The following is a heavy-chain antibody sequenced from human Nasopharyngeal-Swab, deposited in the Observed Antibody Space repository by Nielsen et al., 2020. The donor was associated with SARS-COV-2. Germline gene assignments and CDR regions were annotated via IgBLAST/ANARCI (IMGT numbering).Heavy chain of an antibody. Sequence: SETLSLTCGVSGASITTNHWLNWVRQPPGKGLEWLGEMYHTGTTNYNPSLKGRVIISMDKSNNQFSLKVISVTAADTAVYYCARDYGGNSFDLWGRGTLVTVSS. V-gene: IGHV4-4*02. J-gene: IGHJ2*01. CDR3: ARDYGGNSFDL. D-gene: IGHD4-23*01. CDR1: GASITTNHW. CDR2: MYHTGTT.